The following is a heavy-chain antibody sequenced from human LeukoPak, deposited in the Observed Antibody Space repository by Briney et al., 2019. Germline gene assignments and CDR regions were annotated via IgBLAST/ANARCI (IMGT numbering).Heavy chain of an antibody. D-gene: IGHD2-2*02. CDR2: MFQNGTA. CDR1: GYSIRSGYS. J-gene: IGHJ4*02. Sequence: PSETLSLTCSVSGYSIRSGYSWGWIRQPPGKGLEWVGTMFQNGTAYYNPSLKSRVTISIDTSKNQFSLDLTSVTATDTALYYCARARNGPVVQIPAGIFDYWGQGALVTVSS. V-gene: IGHV4-38-2*02. CDR3: ARARNGPVVQIPAGIFDY.